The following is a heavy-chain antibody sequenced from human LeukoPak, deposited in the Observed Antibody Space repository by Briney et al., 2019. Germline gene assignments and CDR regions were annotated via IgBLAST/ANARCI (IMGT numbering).Heavy chain of an antibody. Sequence: SETLSLTCTVSGGSISSSSYYWGWIRQPPGKGLEWIGEINHSGSTNYNPSLKSRVTISVDTSKNQFSLKLSSVTAADTAVYYCARGRSSRGAGSAWYFDLWGRGTLVTVSS. CDR1: GGSISSSSYY. CDR3: ARGRSSRGAGSAWYFDL. J-gene: IGHJ2*01. CDR2: INHSGST. D-gene: IGHD3-10*01. V-gene: IGHV4-39*07.